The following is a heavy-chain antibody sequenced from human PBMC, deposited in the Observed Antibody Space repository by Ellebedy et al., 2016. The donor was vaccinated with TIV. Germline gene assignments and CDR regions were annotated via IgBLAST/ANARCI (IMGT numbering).Heavy chain of an antibody. Sequence: GESLKISCAASGFTFSSYSMNWVRQAPGKGLEWVSSISSSSSYIYYADSVKGRFTISRDNAKNSLYLQMNSLRAEDTAVYYCARSLAVADAFDIWGQGTMVTVSS. V-gene: IGHV3-21*01. D-gene: IGHD6-19*01. CDR1: GFTFSSYS. J-gene: IGHJ3*02. CDR2: ISSSSSYI. CDR3: ARSLAVADAFDI.